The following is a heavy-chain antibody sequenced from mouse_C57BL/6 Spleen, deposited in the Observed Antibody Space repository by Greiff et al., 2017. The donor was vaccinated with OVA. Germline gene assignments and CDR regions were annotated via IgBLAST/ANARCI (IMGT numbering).Heavy chain of an antibody. CDR2: INPGSGGT. J-gene: IGHJ3*01. D-gene: IGHD2-3*01. V-gene: IGHV1-54*01. CDR1: GYAFTNYL. Sequence: QVQLQQSGAELVRPGTSVKVSCKASGYAFTNYLIEWVKQRPGQGLEWIGVINPGSGGTNYNEKFKGKATLTADKSSSTAYMQLSSLTSEDSAVYFCARFDGSPDYWGQGTLVTVSA. CDR3: ARFDGSPDY.